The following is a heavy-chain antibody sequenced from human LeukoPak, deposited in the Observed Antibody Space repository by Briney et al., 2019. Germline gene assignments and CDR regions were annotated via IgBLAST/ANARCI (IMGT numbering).Heavy chain of an antibody. J-gene: IGHJ4*02. CDR3: ASGGYTSVDY. V-gene: IGHV1-46*01. D-gene: IGHD1-26*01. CDR1: GYTFTSYA. Sequence: ASVKVSCKASGYTFTSYAMNWVRQAPGQGLEWMGIINPSGGSTSYAQKFQGRVTMTRNTSISTAYMELSSLRSEDTAVYYCASGGYTSVDYWGQGTLVTVSS. CDR2: INPSGGST.